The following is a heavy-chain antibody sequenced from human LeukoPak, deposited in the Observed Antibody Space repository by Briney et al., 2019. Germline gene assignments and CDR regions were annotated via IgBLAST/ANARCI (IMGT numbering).Heavy chain of an antibody. V-gene: IGHV3-23*01. CDR2: LSGSCGST. CDR3: AKFPGTMGY. D-gene: IGHD4/OR15-4a*01. J-gene: IGHJ4*02. Sequence: GGSLRLSCAASGFTFSSYAMSWVRQAPEKGLEWVSALSGSCGSTYYADSVKGRFTISRDNSKNTLYLQVNSLRAEDTAVYYCAKFPGTMGYWGQGTLVTVSS. CDR1: GFTFSSYA.